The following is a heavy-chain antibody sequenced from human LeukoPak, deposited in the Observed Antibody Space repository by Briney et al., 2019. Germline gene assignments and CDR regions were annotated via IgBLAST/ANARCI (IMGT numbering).Heavy chain of an antibody. D-gene: IGHD3-10*01. V-gene: IGHV3-48*01. CDR3: ARHPLGTFDI. CDR2: ISSRSSTL. CDR1: GFTFSSYS. Sequence: GGSLRLSCAASGFTFSSYSMNWVRQAPGKGLEWVSYISSRSSTLYYADSVKGRFTISRDNAKNSLYLQMNSLRADDTAVYYCARHPLGTFDIWGQGTMVTVSS. J-gene: IGHJ3*02.